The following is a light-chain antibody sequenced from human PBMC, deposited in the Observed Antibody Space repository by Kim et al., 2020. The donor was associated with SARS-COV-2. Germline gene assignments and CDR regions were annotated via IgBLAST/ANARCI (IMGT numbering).Light chain of an antibody. Sequence: ERVMTQSPATLSVSPGEGATLSCRASQSVSTHLAWYQQKPGQAPSLLIYGTSTRASGVPARFSGSGSGTEFTLSISSLQLEDFAVYYCQQYGNWPYTFGQGTKLDI. CDR1: QSVSTH. CDR3: QQYGNWPYT. J-gene: IGKJ2*01. V-gene: IGKV3-15*01. CDR2: GTS.